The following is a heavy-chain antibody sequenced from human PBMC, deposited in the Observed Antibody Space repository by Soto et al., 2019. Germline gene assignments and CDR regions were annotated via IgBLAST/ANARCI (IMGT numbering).Heavy chain of an antibody. D-gene: IGHD3-3*01. J-gene: IGHJ6*02. CDR2: ISSSSSYI. Sequence: EVQLVESGGGLVKPGGSLRLSCAASGFTFSSYSMNWVRQAPGKGLEWVSSISSSSSYIYYADSVKGRFTISRDNAKNSLYLQMNSLRAEATAVYYCARDLGDYDFWSGYLSPNYYYYGMDVWGQGTTVTVSS. CDR3: ARDLGDYDFWSGYLSPNYYYYGMDV. CDR1: GFTFSSYS. V-gene: IGHV3-21*01.